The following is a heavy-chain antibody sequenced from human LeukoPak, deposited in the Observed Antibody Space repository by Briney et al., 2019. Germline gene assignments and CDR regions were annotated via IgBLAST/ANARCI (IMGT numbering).Heavy chain of an antibody. CDR2: ISSSGSAI. CDR1: GFTFSSYD. D-gene: IGHD2-15*01. J-gene: IGHJ4*02. CDR3: ARVKSGSEDY. Sequence: GGSLRLSCVVSGFTFSSYDMNWVRQAPGKGLEWISYISSSGSAINHADSVKGRFTISRDNAKNSVYLQMNSLRAEDTAVYYCARVKSGSEDYWGQGTLVTVSS. V-gene: IGHV3-48*03.